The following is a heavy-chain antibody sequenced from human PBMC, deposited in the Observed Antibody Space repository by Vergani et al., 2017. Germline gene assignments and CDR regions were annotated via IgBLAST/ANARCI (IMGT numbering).Heavy chain of an antibody. D-gene: IGHD3-10*01. Sequence: EVQLLESGGDVVQPGGSLRLPCAASGFPFTTYAMSWIRQAPGKGLEWVSTINTNGDYTRYGDSVKGRFTIARDNSESTLYLQMNSLRAEDTAVYYCAKGGFNYWFGSWGQGTLVIVS. CDR2: INTNGDYT. V-gene: IGHV3-23*01. CDR1: GFPFTTYA. J-gene: IGHJ5*01. CDR3: AKGGFNYWFGS.